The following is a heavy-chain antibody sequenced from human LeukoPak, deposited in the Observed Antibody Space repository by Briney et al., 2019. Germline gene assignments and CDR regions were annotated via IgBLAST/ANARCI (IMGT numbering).Heavy chain of an antibody. Sequence: GGSLRLSCAASGFTFSSYAMHWVRQAPGKGLEWVAVISYDGSNKYYADSVKGRFTISRDNSKNTLYLQMNSLRAEDTAVYYCARDDLVDYYYGMDVWGQGTTVTVSS. V-gene: IGHV3-30*04. D-gene: IGHD3/OR15-3a*01. J-gene: IGHJ6*02. CDR3: ARDDLVDYYYGMDV. CDR1: GFTFSSYA. CDR2: ISYDGSNK.